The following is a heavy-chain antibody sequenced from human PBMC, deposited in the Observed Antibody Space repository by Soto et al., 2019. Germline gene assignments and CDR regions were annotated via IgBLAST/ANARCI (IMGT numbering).Heavy chain of an antibody. Sequence: GGSLRLSCAASGFTFSSYGMHWVRQAPGKGLEWVAVIWYDGSNKYYADSVKGRFTISRDNSKNTLYLQMNSLRAEDTAVYYCARDLFGYTRATPLDSPKLLYYFDYWGQGTLVTVSS. J-gene: IGHJ4*02. CDR3: ARDLFGYTRATPLDSPKLLYYFDY. CDR2: IWYDGSNK. CDR1: GFTFSSYG. D-gene: IGHD3-10*02. V-gene: IGHV3-33*01.